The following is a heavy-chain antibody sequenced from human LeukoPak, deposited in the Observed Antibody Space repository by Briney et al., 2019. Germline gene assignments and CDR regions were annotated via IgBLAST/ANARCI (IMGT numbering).Heavy chain of an antibody. CDR2: IYYSGST. D-gene: IGHD1-26*01. V-gene: IGHV4-39*01. CDR1: GGSISSSSYY. Sequence: SETLSLTCTVSGGSISSSSYYWGWIRQPPGKGLEWIGSIYYSGSTYYNPSLKSRVTISVDTSKNQFSLKLSSVTAADTAVYYCVRRDSGSYYRWVWFDPWGQGTLVTVSS. J-gene: IGHJ5*02. CDR3: VRRDSGSYYRWVWFDP.